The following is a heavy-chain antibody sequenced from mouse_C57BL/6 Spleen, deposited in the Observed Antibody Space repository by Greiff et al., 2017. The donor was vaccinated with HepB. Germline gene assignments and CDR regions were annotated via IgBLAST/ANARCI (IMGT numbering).Heavy chain of an antibody. CDR3: AREGDYYGSSYPRAMDY. Sequence: EVQLQESGPVLVKPGASVKMSCKASGYTFTDYYMNWVKQSHGKSLEWIGVINPYNGGTSYNQKFKGKATLTVDKSSSTAYMELNSLTSEDSAVYYVAREGDYYGSSYPRAMDYWGQGTSVTVSS. V-gene: IGHV1-19*01. J-gene: IGHJ4*01. CDR1: GYTFTDYY. CDR2: INPYNGGT. D-gene: IGHD1-1*01.